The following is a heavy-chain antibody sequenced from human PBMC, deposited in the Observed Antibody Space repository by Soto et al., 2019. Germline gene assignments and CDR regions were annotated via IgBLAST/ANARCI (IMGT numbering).Heavy chain of an antibody. CDR2: ISYDGSHK. V-gene: IGHV3-30*18. CDR3: AKDGAPRCFSRSSCHPAGAD. D-gene: IGHD2-15*01. CDR1: GFTFSNSG. Sequence: QVQLVESGGGVVQPGRSLRLSCAGSGFTFSNSGLHWVRQAPGKGLEWVAVISYDGSHKYYADSVKGRFTISRDNSNNMLYLQVDSLRAEDTAVYYCAKDGAPRCFSRSSCHPAGADWGRGTLVTVSS. J-gene: IGHJ4*02.